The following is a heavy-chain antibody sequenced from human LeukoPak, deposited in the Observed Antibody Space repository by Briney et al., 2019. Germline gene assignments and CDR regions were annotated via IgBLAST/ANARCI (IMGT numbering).Heavy chain of an antibody. CDR2: IIPILGIA. Sequence: SVKVTCKASGGTFSSYAISWMRQAPGQGLEWMGRIIPILGIANYAQKFQGRVTITADKSTSTAYMELSSLRSEDTAVYYCARGRLAYCGGDCYSGFDYWGQGTLVTVSS. D-gene: IGHD2-21*02. CDR1: GGTFSSYA. V-gene: IGHV1-69*04. J-gene: IGHJ4*02. CDR3: ARGRLAYCGGDCYSGFDY.